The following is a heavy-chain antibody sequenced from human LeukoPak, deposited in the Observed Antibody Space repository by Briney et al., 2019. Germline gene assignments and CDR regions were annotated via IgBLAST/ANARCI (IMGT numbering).Heavy chain of an antibody. V-gene: IGHV1-18*01. CDR2: ISAYNGNT. D-gene: IGHD3-3*01. J-gene: IGHJ5*02. CDR3: ARDRRRITIFGVVSIREENNWFDP. Sequence: VKVSCKASGYTFTSYGISWVRQAPGQGLEWMGWISAYNGNTNYAQKLQGRVTMTTDTSTSTAYMELRSLRSDDTAVYYCARDRRRITIFGVVSIREENNWFDPWGQGTLVTVSS. CDR1: GYTFTSYG.